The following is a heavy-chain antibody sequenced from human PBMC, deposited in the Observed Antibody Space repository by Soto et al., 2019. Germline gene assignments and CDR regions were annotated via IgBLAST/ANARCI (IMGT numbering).Heavy chain of an antibody. V-gene: IGHV5-51*01. CDR3: ARRLYNIIRWYEKGYFDS. J-gene: IGHJ4*02. Sequence: PGESLKISCKGSGYSFSSYWITWFRQMPGKGLEWMGIIYPGDSDTRYSPSFQGQVTISVDTSISTAYLQWSSLKASDTAIYYCARRLYNIIRWYEKGYFDSWGQGTPVTVSS. CDR1: GYSFSSYW. D-gene: IGHD6-13*01. CDR2: IYPGDSDT.